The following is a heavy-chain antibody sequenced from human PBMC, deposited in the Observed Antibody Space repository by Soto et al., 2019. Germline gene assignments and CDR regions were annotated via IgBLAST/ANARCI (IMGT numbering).Heavy chain of an antibody. Sequence: QVQLVQSGAEVKKPGSSVKVSCKASGGTFSSYAISWVRQAPGQGLEWMGGIIPIFGTANYAQKFQGRVTLTGDESTSKAYMELSSLRSEDPAVDYRASGYYDILAGYRNYFDYGMDVGGQGTTDTVSS. J-gene: IGHJ6*02. CDR1: GGTFSSYA. V-gene: IGHV1-69*01. D-gene: IGHD3-9*01. CDR3: ASGYYDILAGYRNYFDYGMDV. CDR2: IIPIFGTA.